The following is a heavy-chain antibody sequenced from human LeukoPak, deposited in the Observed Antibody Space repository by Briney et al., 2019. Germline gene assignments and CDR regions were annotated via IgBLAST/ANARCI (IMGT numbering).Heavy chain of an antibody. CDR2: IKQDGSEK. V-gene: IGHV3-7*03. CDR3: ARAGYYYDSSGYEY. D-gene: IGHD3-22*01. Sequence: PGGSLRLSCAASGFTFTTYWMHWVRQAPGKGLEWVANIKQDGSEKYYVDSVKGRFTISRDNAKNSLYLQMNSPRAEDTAVYYCARAGYYYDSSGYEYWGQGTLVTVSS. CDR1: GFTFTTYW. J-gene: IGHJ4*02.